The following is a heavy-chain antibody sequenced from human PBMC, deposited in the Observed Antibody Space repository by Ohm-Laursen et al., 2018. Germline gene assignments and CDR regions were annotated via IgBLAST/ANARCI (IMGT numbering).Heavy chain of an antibody. J-gene: IGHJ4*02. V-gene: IGHV3-33*01. CDR1: GFTFSSYG. CDR3: ARAWSYYNNYFDY. CDR2: IWYDGSNK. D-gene: IGHD3-10*01. Sequence: SLRLSCSAPGFTFSSYGMHWVRQAPGKGLEWVAVIWYDGSNKYYADSVKGRFTISRDNSKNTLYLQMNSLRAEDTAMYYCARAWSYYNNYFDYWGQGTLVTVSS.